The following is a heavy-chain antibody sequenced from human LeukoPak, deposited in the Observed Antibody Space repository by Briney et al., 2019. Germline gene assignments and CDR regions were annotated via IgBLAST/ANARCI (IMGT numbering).Heavy chain of an antibody. V-gene: IGHV3-74*01. J-gene: IGHJ4*02. Sequence: GGSLRLSCAASGFAFSSYWMHWVRQAPGKGLVWVARIQSDGSITDYADSAKGRFTISRDNSKNTLYLQMSSLRAEDTAVYYCARDPPPGWGQGTLVTVSS. CDR3: ARDPPPG. CDR2: IQSDGSIT. CDR1: GFAFSSYW.